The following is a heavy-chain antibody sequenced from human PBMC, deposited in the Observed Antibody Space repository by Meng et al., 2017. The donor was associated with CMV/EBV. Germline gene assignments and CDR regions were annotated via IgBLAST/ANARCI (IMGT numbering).Heavy chain of an antibody. Sequence: SQIPSLTCAVYGGSFSGYYWSWIRQPPGKGLEWIGEINHSGSTNYNPSLKSRVTISVDTSKNQFSLKLSSVTAADTAVYYCARGSDGYSSGWYRYWGQGTLVTVSS. D-gene: IGHD6-19*01. CDR1: GGSFSGYY. CDR2: INHSGST. J-gene: IGHJ4*02. CDR3: ARGSDGYSSGWYRY. V-gene: IGHV4-34*01.